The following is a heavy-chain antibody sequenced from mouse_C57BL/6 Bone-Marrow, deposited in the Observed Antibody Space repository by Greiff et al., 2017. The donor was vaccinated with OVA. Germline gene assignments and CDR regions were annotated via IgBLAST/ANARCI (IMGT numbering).Heavy chain of an antibody. J-gene: IGHJ3*01. CDR2: IDPEDGDT. CDR1: GFNIKDYY. D-gene: IGHD1-1*01. Sequence: EVKLQESGAELVRPGASVKLSCTASGFNIKDYYMHWVKQRPEQGLEWIGRIDPEDGDTEYAPKFQGKATMTADTSSNTAYMQLSSLTSEDTADYYCTRVTTVVAPFAYWGQGTLVTVSA. V-gene: IGHV14-1*01. CDR3: TRVTTVVAPFAY.